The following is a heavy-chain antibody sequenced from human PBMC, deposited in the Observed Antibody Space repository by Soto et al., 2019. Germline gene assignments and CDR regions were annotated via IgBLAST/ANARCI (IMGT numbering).Heavy chain of an antibody. CDR3: ARENIVDTAVVTAFDI. CDR2: INPNSGGT. Sequence: ASVKVSCKASGYTFTGYYMHWVRQAPGQGLEWMGWINPNSGGTNYAQKFQGWVTMTRDTSISTAYMELSRLRADDTAVYYCARENIVDTAVVTAFDIWGQGTMVTVSS. D-gene: IGHD5-18*01. J-gene: IGHJ3*02. V-gene: IGHV1-2*04. CDR1: GYTFTGYY.